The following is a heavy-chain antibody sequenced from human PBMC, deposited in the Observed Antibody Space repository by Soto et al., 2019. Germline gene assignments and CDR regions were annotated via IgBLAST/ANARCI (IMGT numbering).Heavy chain of an antibody. Sequence: GESLKISCKDSGYTFISHWIGWVRQVPGKGLEWMGIINPDDSDTRYSPSFQGRVTISADTSFSTAYLQWSSLKASDTAMYYCRRHHQYDTSAAGPWFDPWGQGDLVAVSS. CDR2: INPDDSDT. D-gene: IGHD3-22*01. CDR1: GYTFISHW. V-gene: IGHV5-51*01. CDR3: RRHHQYDTSAAGPWFDP. J-gene: IGHJ5*02.